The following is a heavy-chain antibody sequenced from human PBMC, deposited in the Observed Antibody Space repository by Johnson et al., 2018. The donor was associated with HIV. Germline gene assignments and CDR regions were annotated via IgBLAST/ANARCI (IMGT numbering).Heavy chain of an antibody. CDR1: RFTFSSYW. V-gene: IGHV3-7*01. CDR2: IKQDGSEK. J-gene: IGHJ3*02. D-gene: IGHD6-13*01. Sequence: VQLVESGGGLVQPGGSLRLSCAASRFTFSSYWMSWVRQAPGKGLEWVANIKQDGSEKYYVDSVKGRFTISRDNAKNSLYLQMNSLRAEDTALYYCERAGKDIGSSWYYACDIWGQGTIVTVSS. CDR3: ERAGKDIGSSWYYACDI.